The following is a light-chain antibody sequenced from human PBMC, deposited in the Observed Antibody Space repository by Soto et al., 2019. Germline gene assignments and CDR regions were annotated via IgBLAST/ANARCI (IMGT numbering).Light chain of an antibody. V-gene: IGKV3-11*01. J-gene: IGKJ4*01. Sequence: EIVLTQSPATLSLSPGERATLSCRASQSVSSYLAWYQQKPGQAPRLLIYDASNRATGIPARFSGSGSGTDFTLTISSLEPEDFEVYYCQQRKNWPPLTFGGGTKVEIK. CDR2: DAS. CDR1: QSVSSY. CDR3: QQRKNWPPLT.